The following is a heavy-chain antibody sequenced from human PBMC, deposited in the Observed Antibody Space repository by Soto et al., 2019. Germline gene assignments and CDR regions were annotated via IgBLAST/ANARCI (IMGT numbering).Heavy chain of an antibody. D-gene: IGHD3-10*01. J-gene: IGHJ4*02. CDR1: GFTFSTYA. Sequence: PGGSLRLSCAASGFTFSTYAMARVRQASGKGLEWVGRIRSKVNSYVTAYAASVKGRFTISRYDSKNTAYLQMNSLKTEDTAVYYCTSQSAPDYYGSGSYYPFDYWGQGT. CDR2: IRSKVNSYVT. V-gene: IGHV3-73*01. CDR3: TSQSAPDYYGSGSYYPFDY.